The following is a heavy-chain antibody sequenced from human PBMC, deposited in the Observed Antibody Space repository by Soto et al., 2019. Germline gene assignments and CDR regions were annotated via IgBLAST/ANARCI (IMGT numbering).Heavy chain of an antibody. V-gene: IGHV3-64*01. CDR1: GFTLSGYA. CDR3: ARRARPDFYYMDV. D-gene: IGHD6-6*01. CDR2: ISSNGVGT. Sequence: GGSLRLSCAASGFTLSGYAMDWVRQAPGKGLEYVSGISSNGVGTYYAKSVQGRFTISRDNSKNTVYLQMGSLRPEDMAVYYCARRARPDFYYMDVWGKGTTVAVSS. J-gene: IGHJ6*03.